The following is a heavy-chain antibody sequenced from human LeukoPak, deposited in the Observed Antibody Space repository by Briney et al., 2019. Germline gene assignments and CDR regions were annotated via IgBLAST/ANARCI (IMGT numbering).Heavy chain of an antibody. CDR2: ISGSGGST. D-gene: IGHD6-19*01. Sequence: GGSLRLSCAASGFTFGSYAMTWVRQAPGKGLEWVSRISGSGGSTYHADSVKGRFTISRDNSKNTVYLQMNSLRAEDTAVYYCAKTTAGHSSGRDPGWPVDYWGQGTLVTVSS. CDR1: GFTFGSYA. V-gene: IGHV3-23*01. CDR3: AKTTAGHSSGRDPGWPVDY. J-gene: IGHJ4*02.